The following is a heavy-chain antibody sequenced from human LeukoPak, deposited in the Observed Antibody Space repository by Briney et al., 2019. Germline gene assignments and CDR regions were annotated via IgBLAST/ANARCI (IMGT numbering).Heavy chain of an antibody. CDR3: ARTTSSTASGYDY. CDR1: GYTFTNYH. CDR2: INPNTGDR. Sequence: ASVKVSCKASGYTFTNYHINWVRQAPGQGLEWMGWINPNTGDRGYAQKFQGRVSITSDTSISTAYMELGSPRSEDTAVYFCARTTSSTASGYDYWGQGTLVTVSS. V-gene: IGHV1-8*03. D-gene: IGHD2-21*02. J-gene: IGHJ4*02.